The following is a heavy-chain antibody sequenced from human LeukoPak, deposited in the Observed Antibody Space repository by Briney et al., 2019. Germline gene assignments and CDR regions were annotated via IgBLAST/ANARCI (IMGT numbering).Heavy chain of an antibody. CDR2: ISGSGGST. Sequence: GGSLRLSCAASGFTFSSYAMSWVRQAPGKGLEWVSAISGSGGSTYYADSVKGRFTISRDNSKNTLYLQMNSLRAEDTAVYYCAKDGTYYDFWSGYYQYYYYYMDVWGKGTTVTVSS. J-gene: IGHJ6*03. D-gene: IGHD3-3*01. V-gene: IGHV3-23*01. CDR1: GFTFSSYA. CDR3: AKDGTYYDFWSGYYQYYYYYMDV.